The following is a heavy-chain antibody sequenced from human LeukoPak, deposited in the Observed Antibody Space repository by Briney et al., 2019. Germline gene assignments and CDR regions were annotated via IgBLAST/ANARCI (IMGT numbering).Heavy chain of an antibody. CDR3: AREMYSSSSIFDY. Sequence: GGSLRLSCAASGFTFSSCAIHWVRQAPGKGLEWVALISYDGSNKYYADSVEGRFTISRDNSKNTLYLQMNSLRAEDTAVFYCAREMYSSSSIFDYWGQGILVTVSS. CDR1: GFTFSSCA. CDR2: ISYDGSNK. D-gene: IGHD6-6*01. V-gene: IGHV3-30-3*01. J-gene: IGHJ4*02.